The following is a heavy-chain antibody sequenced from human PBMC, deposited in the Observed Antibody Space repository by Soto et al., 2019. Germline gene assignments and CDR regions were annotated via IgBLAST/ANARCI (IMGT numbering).Heavy chain of an antibody. J-gene: IGHJ6*03. CDR3: ARRDYYSYMAV. V-gene: IGHV4-59*08. CDR2: IYYSGST. Sequence: QQTGKGLEWIGYIYYSGSTNYNPSLKSRLTISVDTSKNQFSLKLRSVTAADTAVYYCARRDYYSYMAVRGKRTTVTVSS.